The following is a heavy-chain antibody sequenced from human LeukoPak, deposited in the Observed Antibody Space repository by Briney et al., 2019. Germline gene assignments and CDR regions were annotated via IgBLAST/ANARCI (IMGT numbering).Heavy chain of an antibody. CDR2: IFMDGTT. J-gene: IGHJ5*02. CDR3: ARANCEGSESSCYGLENWFDP. CDR1: GASINRRSYY. Sequence: SETLSLTCTVSGASINRRSYYWGWIRQPPGKGLEWIGRIFMDGTTTYNPSLRSRVTMSVDTSKNQVSLKLTSVTAADTALYYCARANCEGSESSCYGLENWFDPWGQGALVTVSS. D-gene: IGHD6-13*01. V-gene: IGHV4-39*07.